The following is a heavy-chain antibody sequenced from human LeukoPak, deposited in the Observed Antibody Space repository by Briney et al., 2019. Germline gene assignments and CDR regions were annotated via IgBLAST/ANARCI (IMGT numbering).Heavy chain of an antibody. Sequence: GASVKVSCKASGYTFTSYGISWVRQAPGQGLEWMGWISAYNGNTNYAQKLQGRVTMTTDTSTSTAYMELRSQRSDDTAVYYCAREYSSSWAPRPDYWGQGTLVTVSS. CDR1: GYTFTSYG. V-gene: IGHV1-18*01. CDR3: AREYSSSWAPRPDY. D-gene: IGHD6-13*01. J-gene: IGHJ4*02. CDR2: ISAYNGNT.